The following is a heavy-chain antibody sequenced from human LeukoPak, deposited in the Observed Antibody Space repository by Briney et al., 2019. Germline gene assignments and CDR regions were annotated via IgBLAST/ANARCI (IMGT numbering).Heavy chain of an antibody. Sequence: ASVKVSCKASGGTFSSYAISWVRQAPGQGLEWMGGIIPIFGTANYAQKFQGRVTITADESTSTAYMELSSLRSEDTAVYYCARDTYYYGSGSYNLDYWGQGTLVTVSP. V-gene: IGHV1-69*13. CDR1: GGTFSSYA. CDR2: IIPIFGTA. J-gene: IGHJ4*02. CDR3: ARDTYYYGSGSYNLDY. D-gene: IGHD3-10*01.